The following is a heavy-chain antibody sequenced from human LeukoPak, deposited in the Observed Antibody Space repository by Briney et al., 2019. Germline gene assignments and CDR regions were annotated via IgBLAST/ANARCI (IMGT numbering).Heavy chain of an antibody. CDR3: AKETYNDFWSGYYADY. Sequence: PGGSLRLSCAASGFTFSTYAMSWVRQAPGKGLEWVSAISGSGDSTFYAASVKGRFTISRDNSKNTLYLQMNSLRAEDTALYYCAKETYNDFWSGYYADYWGQGTLVTVSS. D-gene: IGHD3-3*01. CDR2: ISGSGDST. J-gene: IGHJ4*02. V-gene: IGHV3-23*01. CDR1: GFTFSTYA.